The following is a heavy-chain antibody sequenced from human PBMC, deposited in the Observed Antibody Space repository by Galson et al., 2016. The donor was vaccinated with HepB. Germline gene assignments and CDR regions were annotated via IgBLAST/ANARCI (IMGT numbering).Heavy chain of an antibody. Sequence: SLRLSCAASGFTFSFYTMHWVRQAPGKGLEWVAVTSYDGGNQHYADSVKGRFTISRDNSKNTLYLQMNSLRAEDTAVYYCARELIAVADDFDYWGQGTLVTVSS. CDR3: ARELIAVADDFDY. V-gene: IGHV3-30-3*01. D-gene: IGHD6-19*01. CDR1: GFTFSFYT. J-gene: IGHJ4*02. CDR2: TSYDGGNQ.